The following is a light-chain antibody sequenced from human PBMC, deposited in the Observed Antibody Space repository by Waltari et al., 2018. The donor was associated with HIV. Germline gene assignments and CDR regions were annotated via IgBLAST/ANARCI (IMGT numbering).Light chain of an antibody. Sequence: QSALPQPASVSGSPGQSITLSCTGTSSDVGSYNLVSWTQQHPGKAPKPMIYEVTKRPSGVSNRFSGSKSGNTASLTISGLQAEDEADYYCCSFAGSVFGTGTKVTVL. CDR1: SSDVGSYNL. CDR3: CSFAGSV. V-gene: IGLV2-23*02. CDR2: EVT. J-gene: IGLJ1*01.